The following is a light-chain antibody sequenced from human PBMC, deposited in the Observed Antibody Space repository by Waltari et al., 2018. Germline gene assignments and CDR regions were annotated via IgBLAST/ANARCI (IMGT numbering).Light chain of an antibody. Sequence: QSVLTQPPAVSGAPGQTVTISCSGSSSNIRDNAVHWYQQVSGTAPKLLIYNDSQRPSGVPDRFSGSRSGTSASLVITGLRSEDEVDYYCEAWDDSLNGPVFGTGTSLTVL. V-gene: IGLV1-44*01. CDR3: EAWDDSLNGPV. CDR2: NDS. CDR1: SSNIRDNA. J-gene: IGLJ6*01.